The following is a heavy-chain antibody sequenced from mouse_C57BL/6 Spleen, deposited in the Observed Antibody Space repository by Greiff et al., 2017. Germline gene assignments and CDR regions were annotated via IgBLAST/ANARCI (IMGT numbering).Heavy chain of an antibody. CDR3: ARELLDYYAMDY. D-gene: IGHD2-12*01. CDR2: ISYDGSN. J-gene: IGHJ4*01. Sequence: EVQVVESGPGLVKPSQSLSLTCSVTGYSITSGYYWNWIRQFPGNKLEWMGYISYDGSNNYNPSLKNRISITRDTSKNQFFLKLNSVTTEDTATYYCARELLDYYAMDYWGQGTSVTVSS. V-gene: IGHV3-6*01. CDR1: GYSITSGYY.